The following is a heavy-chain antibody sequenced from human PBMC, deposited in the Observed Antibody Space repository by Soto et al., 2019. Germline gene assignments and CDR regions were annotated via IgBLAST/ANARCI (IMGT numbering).Heavy chain of an antibody. CDR1: GFTFISYA. CDR2: ISGSGGST. CDR3: TTEPRHSRSWFVP. V-gene: IGHV3-23*01. Sequence: GGSLILSCAASGFTFISYAMSWVRQAPGKGLEWVSAISGSGGSTYYADSVKGRFTISRDNSKNTLYLQMNSLRAEDTAVYYCTTEPRHSRSWFVPWGQGTLVTVSS. J-gene: IGHJ5*02.